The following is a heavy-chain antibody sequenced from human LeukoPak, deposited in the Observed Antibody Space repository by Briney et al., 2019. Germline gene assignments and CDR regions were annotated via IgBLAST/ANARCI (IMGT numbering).Heavy chain of an antibody. V-gene: IGHV3-20*01. CDR2: INWNGGST. Sequence: GGSLRLSCAASGFTFDDYGMSWVRQAPGKGLEWVSGINWNGGSTGYADSVKGRFTISRDNAKNSLYLQMNSLRPEDTALYHCARDGIAAAGSYYYYGMDVWGQGTTVTVSS. CDR1: GFTFDDYG. D-gene: IGHD6-13*01. CDR3: ARDGIAAAGSYYYYGMDV. J-gene: IGHJ6*02.